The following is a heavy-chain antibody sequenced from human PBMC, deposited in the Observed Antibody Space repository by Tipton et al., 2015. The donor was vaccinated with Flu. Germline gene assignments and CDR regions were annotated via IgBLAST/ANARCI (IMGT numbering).Heavy chain of an antibody. CDR3: ARLSYYDVDLKNFYFDY. V-gene: IGHV4-34*01. Sequence: TLSLTCAVFGGSFSGYNWNWIRQAPGKGLEWIGEINHSGGTYYNPSLKSRVTISVDTSKSQFSLKLRSVTAADTAVYYCARLSYYDVDLKNFYFDYWGQGALVTVSS. CDR2: INHSGGT. J-gene: IGHJ4*02. CDR1: GGSFSGYN. D-gene: IGHD3-10*02.